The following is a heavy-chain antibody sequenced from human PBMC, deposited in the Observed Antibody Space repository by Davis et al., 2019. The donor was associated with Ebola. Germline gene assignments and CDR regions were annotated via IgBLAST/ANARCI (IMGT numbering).Heavy chain of an antibody. V-gene: IGHV4-59*01. CDR3: ARDPLWSGYYDS. CDR1: AGSITSYY. J-gene: IGHJ4*02. Sequence: MPSETLSLTCTVSAGSITSYYWSWILQPPGKGLEWIGYVYYTGSTSYNPSLKSRVTISVDTSRNQFSLRLSSVTAADTAVYYCARDPLWSGYYDSWGQGTLVTVSS. D-gene: IGHD3-3*01. CDR2: VYYTGST.